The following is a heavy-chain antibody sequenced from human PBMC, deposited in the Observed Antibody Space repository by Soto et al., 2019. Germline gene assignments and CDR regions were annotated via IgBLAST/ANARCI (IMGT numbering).Heavy chain of an antibody. J-gene: IGHJ3*02. CDR1: AFTFSSHS. V-gene: IGHV3-23*01. CDR3: ANVRIVDHRDAFDI. D-gene: IGHD2-15*01. CDR2: ISGPGGTT. Sequence: VGPRRLSGAASAFTFSSHSWSWVGQSPGKGLGWVSVISGPGGTTHDADYVQGRVTISRDNSKNTLHLHVTSTRVDDTAVYYCANVRIVDHRDAFDIWGQGTMVTVSS.